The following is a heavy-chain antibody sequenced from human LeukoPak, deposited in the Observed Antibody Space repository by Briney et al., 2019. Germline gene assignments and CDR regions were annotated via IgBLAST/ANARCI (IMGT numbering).Heavy chain of an antibody. J-gene: IGHJ3*02. CDR1: GFTFSSYS. CDR3: ARLSHHDAFDI. CDR2: ISSSSSYI. Sequence: TGGSLRLSCAASGFTFSSYSMNWGRQAPGKGLEWVSSISSSSSYIYYADSVKGRFTISRDNAKNSLYLQMDSLRAEDMAVYYCARLSHHDAFDIWGQGTMVSVSS. V-gene: IGHV3-21*01.